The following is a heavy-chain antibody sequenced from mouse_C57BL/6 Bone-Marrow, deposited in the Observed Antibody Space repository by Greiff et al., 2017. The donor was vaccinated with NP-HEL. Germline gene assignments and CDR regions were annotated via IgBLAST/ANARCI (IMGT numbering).Heavy chain of an antibody. CDR1: GYTFTSYD. V-gene: IGHV1-85*01. J-gene: IGHJ2*01. CDR3: GGDDY. CDR2: IYPRDGST. Sequence: LVESGPELVKPGASVKLSCKASGYTFTSYDINWVKQRPGQGLEWIGWIYPRDGSTKYNEKFKGKATLTVDTSSSTAYMELHSLTSEDSAVYFCGGDDYWGQGTTLTVSS.